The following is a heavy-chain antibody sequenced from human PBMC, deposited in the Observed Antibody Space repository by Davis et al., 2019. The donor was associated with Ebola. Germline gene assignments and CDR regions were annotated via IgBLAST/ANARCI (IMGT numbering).Heavy chain of an antibody. CDR1: GGSFSGYY. J-gene: IGHJ6*04. D-gene: IGHD1-26*01. CDR3: ARVRRWELPQLYYYYGMDV. Sequence: SETLSLTCAVYGGSFSGYYWSRIRQPPGKGLEWIGEINHSGSTNYNPSLKSRVTISVDTSKNQFSLKLSSVTAADTAVYYCARVRRWELPQLYYYYGMDVWGKGTTVTVSS. CDR2: INHSGST. V-gene: IGHV4-34*01.